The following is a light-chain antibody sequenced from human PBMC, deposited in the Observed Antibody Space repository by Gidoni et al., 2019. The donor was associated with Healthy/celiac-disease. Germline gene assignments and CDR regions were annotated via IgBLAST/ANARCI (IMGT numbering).Light chain of an antibody. J-gene: IGKJ1*01. CDR3: MQALQTPPT. V-gene: IGKV2-28*01. CDR2: FGS. Sequence: IVMIQSPLYLPVTPGDPASISCRSSQSLLHSNGYNYLDWYLQNPGQSPQLLIYFGSNRAFGVADRFSGSGSGTDFTLKISRVEAEDVGVYYCMQALQTPPTFGQXTKVEIK. CDR1: QSLLHSNGYNY.